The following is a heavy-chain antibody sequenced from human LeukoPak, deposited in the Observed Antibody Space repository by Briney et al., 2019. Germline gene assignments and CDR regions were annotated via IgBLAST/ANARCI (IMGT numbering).Heavy chain of an antibody. Sequence: SETLSLTCTVSGGSISSASYYWSWIRQPAGKGLEWIGRIYTSGSTNYNPSLKSRVTISVDTSKNQFSLKLSSVTAADTAVYYCARDSYGSALFDYWGQGTLVTVSS. J-gene: IGHJ4*02. CDR3: ARDSYGSALFDY. V-gene: IGHV4-61*02. D-gene: IGHD3-10*01. CDR2: IYTSGST. CDR1: GGSISSASYY.